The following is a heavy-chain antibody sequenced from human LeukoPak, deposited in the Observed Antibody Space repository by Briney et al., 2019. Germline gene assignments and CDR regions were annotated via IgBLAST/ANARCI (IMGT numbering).Heavy chain of an antibody. D-gene: IGHD4-23*01. CDR3: ARAAGYDYGGNLVGDY. Sequence: ASVKVSCKASGYTFTSYGISWVRQAPGQGLEWMGWISAYNGNTNYAQKLQGRVTMTTDTSTSTAYMELRSLRSDDTAVYYCARAAGYDYGGNLVGDYWGQGTLVTVSS. J-gene: IGHJ4*02. V-gene: IGHV1-18*01. CDR1: GYTFTSYG. CDR2: ISAYNGNT.